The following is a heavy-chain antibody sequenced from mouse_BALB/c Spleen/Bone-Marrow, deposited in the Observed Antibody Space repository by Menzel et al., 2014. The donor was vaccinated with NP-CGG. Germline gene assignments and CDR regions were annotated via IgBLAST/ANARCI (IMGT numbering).Heavy chain of an antibody. CDR2: IDPANGNT. J-gene: IGHJ2*01. Sequence: EVKLMESGAELVKPGASVKLSCTASGFDIKDTYMHWVKQRPEQGLEWIGRIDPANGNTKYDPKFQGKATITADTSSNTAYLQLSSLTSEDTAVYYCARGGNYFYYWGQGTTLTVSS. V-gene: IGHV14-3*02. CDR3: ARGGNYFYY. CDR1: GFDIKDTY.